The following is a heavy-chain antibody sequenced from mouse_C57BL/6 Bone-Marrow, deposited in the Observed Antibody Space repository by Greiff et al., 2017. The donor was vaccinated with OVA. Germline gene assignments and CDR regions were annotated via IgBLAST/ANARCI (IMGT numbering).Heavy chain of an antibody. CDR1: GFNIKDDY. CDR2: IDPENGDT. J-gene: IGHJ2*01. D-gene: IGHD2-2*01. Sequence: VHVKQSGAELVRPGASVKLSCTASGFNIKDDYMHWVKQRPEQGLEWIGWIDPENGDTEYASKFQGKATITADTSSNTAYLQLSSLTSDDTAVYYCSTMVRTGGNYFDYWGQGTTLTVSS. CDR3: STMVRTGGNYFDY. V-gene: IGHV14-4*01.